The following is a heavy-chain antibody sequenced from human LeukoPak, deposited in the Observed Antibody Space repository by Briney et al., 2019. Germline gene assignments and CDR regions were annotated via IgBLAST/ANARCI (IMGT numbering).Heavy chain of an antibody. D-gene: IGHD2-15*01. CDR3: ARDGGHAEFDY. CDR2: LYSGGGT. J-gene: IGHJ4*02. CDR1: GFTVNTNY. V-gene: IGHV3-53*04. Sequence: GGSLRLSCAASGFTVNTNYMSWVRQAPGKGLEWVSILYSGGGTDYADSVKGRFTISRHNSENTLYLRMNSLRAEDTAVYYCARDGGHAEFDYWGQGTLVTVSS.